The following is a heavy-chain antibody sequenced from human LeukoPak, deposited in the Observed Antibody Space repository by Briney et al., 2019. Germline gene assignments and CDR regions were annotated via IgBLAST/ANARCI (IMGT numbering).Heavy chain of an antibody. Sequence: PSETLSLTCTVSGGSISSSSYYWGWIRQPPGKGLEWIGSIYYSGSTYYNPSLKSRVTISVDTSKNQFSLKLSSVTAADTAVYYCARLPSAYYYESYWGQGTLVTVSS. CDR1: GGSISSSSYY. J-gene: IGHJ4*02. CDR2: IYYSGST. V-gene: IGHV4-39*01. D-gene: IGHD3-22*01. CDR3: ARLPSAYYYESY.